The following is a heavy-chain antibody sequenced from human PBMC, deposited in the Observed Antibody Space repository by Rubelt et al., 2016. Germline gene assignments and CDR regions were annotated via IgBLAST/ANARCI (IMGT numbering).Heavy chain of an antibody. CDR2: ISGSGGST. J-gene: IGHJ4*02. CDR3: AKGTGPRRGGTDY. CDR1: GFTFSSYA. V-gene: IGHV3-23*01. Sequence: EVQLLESGGGLVQPGGSLRLSCAASGFTFSSYAMSWVRQAPGKGLEWVSAISGSGGSTYYADSVKGRCTISRDNSKKTPYRQMNSLRAEDTAVYYCAKGTGPRRGGTDYWGQGTLVTVSS. D-gene: IGHD3/OR15-3a*01.